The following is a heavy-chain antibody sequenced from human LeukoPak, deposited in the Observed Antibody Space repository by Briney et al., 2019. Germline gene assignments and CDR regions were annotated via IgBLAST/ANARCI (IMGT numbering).Heavy chain of an antibody. CDR1: GGSISSGSYY. CDR2: IYTSGST. V-gene: IGHV4-61*02. CDR3: ATTPQRGYSYGWGTDAFDI. D-gene: IGHD5-18*01. J-gene: IGHJ3*02. Sequence: SQTLSLTCTVSGGSISSGSYYWSWIRQPAGKGLEWIGRIYTSGSTNYNPSLKSRVTISVDTSKNQISLKLSSVTAADTAVYYCATTPQRGYSYGWGTDAFDIWGQGTMVTVSS.